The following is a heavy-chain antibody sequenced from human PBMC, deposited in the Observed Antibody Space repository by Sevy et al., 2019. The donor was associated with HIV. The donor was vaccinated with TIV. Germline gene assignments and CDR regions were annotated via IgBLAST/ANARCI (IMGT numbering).Heavy chain of an antibody. Sequence: GGSLRLSCAASGFTFDYYAMTWVRQTPGKGLEWVSTLDNSGDNTYNADSVKGRFTISRDNSKNTLYLQMDSLRAEDTAIYYCAKAGGGWNYFDCSGQGTLVTVSS. V-gene: IGHV3-23*01. D-gene: IGHD6-19*01. CDR1: GFTFDYYA. CDR3: AKAGGGWNYFDC. CDR2: LDNSGDNT. J-gene: IGHJ4*02.